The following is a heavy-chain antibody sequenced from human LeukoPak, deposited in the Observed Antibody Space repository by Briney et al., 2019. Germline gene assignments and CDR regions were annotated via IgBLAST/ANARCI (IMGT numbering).Heavy chain of an antibody. Sequence: GGSLRLSCRTSGFTFSSYGMIWVRQAPGKGLEWVSYISSSGSAIYYADSVKGRFTISRDNAKNSLYLQMNSLRAEDTAVYYCARGGLPIDYWGQGTLVTVSS. D-gene: IGHD2-15*01. J-gene: IGHJ4*02. CDR1: GFTFSSYG. CDR2: ISSSGSAI. V-gene: IGHV3-48*04. CDR3: ARGGLPIDY.